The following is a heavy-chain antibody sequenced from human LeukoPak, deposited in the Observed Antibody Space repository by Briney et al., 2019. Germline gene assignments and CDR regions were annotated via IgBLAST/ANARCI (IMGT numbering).Heavy chain of an antibody. J-gene: IGHJ6*03. Sequence: GGPLTLSCAASGFIFENYAMHWVRLPPGKGLEWVSGISYYGGVVAYMDSGKVRLPITRDNAENSLSLQMTSLRPDGTSFFYYSRYAVPVPGRYDIEGWDKGTTVTVAS. CDR2: ISYYGGVV. CDR3: SRYAVPVPGRYDIEG. CDR1: GFIFENYA. V-gene: IGHV3-9*01. D-gene: IGHD2-2*01.